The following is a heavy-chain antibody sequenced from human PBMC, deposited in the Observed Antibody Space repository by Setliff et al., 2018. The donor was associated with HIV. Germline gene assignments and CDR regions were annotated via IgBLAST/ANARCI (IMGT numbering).Heavy chain of an antibody. CDR2: INVGNGDT. Sequence: ASVMVSCKASGYTFTTYSLHWVRQAPGHSLEWMGWINVGNGDTKYSPELHGRISITRDTSANTAYMELSSLRSDDTAVYFCARGALLAVFPFDHRGQGTQVTVSS. J-gene: IGHJ4*02. D-gene: IGHD3-10*01. V-gene: IGHV1-3*01. CDR3: ARGALLAVFPFDH. CDR1: GYTFTTYS.